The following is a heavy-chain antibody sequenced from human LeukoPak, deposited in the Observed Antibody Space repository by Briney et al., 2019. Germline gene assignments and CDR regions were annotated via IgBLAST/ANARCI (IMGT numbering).Heavy chain of an antibody. D-gene: IGHD2-2*01. CDR1: GHTFTGYY. Sequence: ASVKVSCKASGHTFTGYYMHWVRQAPGQGLEWMGWLNPNSGDTNFAQNFEGRVTMTRDTSISTAYMELSSLTSDDTAVYYCARGYCSSTTCYSAFDIWGQGTMVTVSS. J-gene: IGHJ3*02. V-gene: IGHV1-2*02. CDR2: LNPNSGDT. CDR3: ARGYCSSTTCYSAFDI.